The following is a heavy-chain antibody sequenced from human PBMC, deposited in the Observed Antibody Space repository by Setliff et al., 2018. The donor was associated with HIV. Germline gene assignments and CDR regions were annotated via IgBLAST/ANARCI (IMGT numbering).Heavy chain of an antibody. CDR3: AKVRDYGSGSYYNWYFDL. CDR2: INPNNGDT. CDR1: GYTFSGYY. V-gene: IGHV1-2*04. J-gene: IGHJ2*01. D-gene: IGHD3-10*01. Sequence: ASVKVSCKASGYTFSGYYIHWVRQAPGQGLEWMGWINPNNGDTKYAQKFQGLVTMTRDTSISTAYMELSRLRSDDTAVYYCAKVRDYGSGSYYNWYFDLWGRDTRVTVSS.